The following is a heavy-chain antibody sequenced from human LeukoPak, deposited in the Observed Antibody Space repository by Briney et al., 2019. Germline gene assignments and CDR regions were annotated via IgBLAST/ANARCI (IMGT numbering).Heavy chain of an antibody. J-gene: IGHJ4*02. V-gene: IGHV4-34*01. CDR2: INHSGST. CDR1: GGSFSGYY. D-gene: IGHD3-16*01. Sequence: SETLSLTCAVYGGSFSGYYWSWIRQPPGKGLEWIGEINHSGSTNYNPSLKSRVTISVDTSKNQFSLKLSSVTAADTAVYYCARAVRGDYFDHWGQGTLVTVSS. CDR3: ARAVRGDYFDH.